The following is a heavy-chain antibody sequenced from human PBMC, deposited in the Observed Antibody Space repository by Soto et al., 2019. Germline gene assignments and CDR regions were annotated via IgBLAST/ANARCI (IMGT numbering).Heavy chain of an antibody. CDR2: ISTYNGNT. Sequence: QVQLVQSGAEVKKPGASVKVSCKASGYTFDRYGISWVRQASGQGLEWMGWISTYNGNTNYAQKLKGRVTMTTDTFTSTAYMELRSLTSDDTAVYYCAREGYCSSGSCALYSHEYFGMDVWGQGTTVTVSS. J-gene: IGHJ6*02. CDR1: GYTFDRYG. D-gene: IGHD2-15*01. V-gene: IGHV1-18*01. CDR3: AREGYCSSGSCALYSHEYFGMDV.